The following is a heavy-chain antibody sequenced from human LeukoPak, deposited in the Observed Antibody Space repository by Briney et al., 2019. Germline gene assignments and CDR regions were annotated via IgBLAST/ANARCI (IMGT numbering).Heavy chain of an antibody. D-gene: IGHD6-19*01. CDR2: INPNSGGT. CDR3: ARACSGWYGIDDY. Sequence: ASVKVSCKASGYTFTGYYMHWVRQAPGQGLEWMGRINPNSGGTNYAQKFQGRVTMTRDTSISTAYMELSRLRSDDTAVYYCARACSGWYGIDDYWGQGTLVTVSS. J-gene: IGHJ4*02. V-gene: IGHV1-2*06. CDR1: GYTFTGYY.